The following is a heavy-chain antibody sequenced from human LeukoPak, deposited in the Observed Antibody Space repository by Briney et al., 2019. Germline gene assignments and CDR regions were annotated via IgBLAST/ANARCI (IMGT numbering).Heavy chain of an antibody. CDR2: INPNSGGT. CDR3: ARVGIVVVPAARPSWYFDL. D-gene: IGHD2-2*01. J-gene: IGHJ2*01. Sequence: ASVKVSCKASGYTFTGYYMHWVRQAPGQGLEWMGWINPNSGGTNYAQKFQGWVTMTRDTSISTAYMELSRLSSVTAADTAVYYCARVGIVVVPAARPSWYFDLWGRGTLVTVSS. V-gene: IGHV1-2*04. CDR1: GYTFTGYY.